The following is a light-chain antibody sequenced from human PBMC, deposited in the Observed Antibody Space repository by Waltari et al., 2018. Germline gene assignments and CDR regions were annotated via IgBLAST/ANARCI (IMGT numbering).Light chain of an antibody. CDR2: AAS. V-gene: IGKV3-20*01. CDR1: QSISRY. Sequence: ELVLTQSPGTLSLSPGERATRSCRASQSISRYLAWYQQKPGQAPRLLIYAASSRATGIPDRFSGSGSGTDFSLTISRLEPEDFAVYYCQNHERLPAMFGQGTKVEIK. J-gene: IGKJ1*01. CDR3: QNHERLPAM.